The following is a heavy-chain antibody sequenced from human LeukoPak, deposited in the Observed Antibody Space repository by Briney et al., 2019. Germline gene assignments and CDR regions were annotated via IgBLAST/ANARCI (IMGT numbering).Heavy chain of an antibody. Sequence: SETLSLTCTVSGGSISSGSYYWSWIRQPAGKGLEWIGRIYTSGSTNYNPSLKSRVTISVDTSENQFSLKLSSVTAADTAVYYCARGGEWLLDYWGQGTLVTVSS. D-gene: IGHD3-3*01. V-gene: IGHV4-61*02. CDR1: GGSISSGSYY. CDR3: ARGGEWLLDY. J-gene: IGHJ4*02. CDR2: IYTSGST.